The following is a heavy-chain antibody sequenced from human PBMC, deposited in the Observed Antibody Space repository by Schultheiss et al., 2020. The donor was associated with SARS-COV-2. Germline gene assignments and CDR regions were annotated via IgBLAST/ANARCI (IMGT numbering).Heavy chain of an antibody. CDR1: GGSISSSNYY. V-gene: IGHV4-61*01. D-gene: IGHD1-26*01. J-gene: IGHJ6*03. Sequence: SETLSLTCTVSGGSISSSNYYWSWIRQPPGKGLEWIGYIYYSGSTNYNPSLKSRVTISVDTSKNQFSLKLSSVTAADTAVYYCARDSGSYTFYYYYYMDVWGKGTTVTVSS. CDR3: ARDSGSYTFYYYYYMDV. CDR2: IYYSGST.